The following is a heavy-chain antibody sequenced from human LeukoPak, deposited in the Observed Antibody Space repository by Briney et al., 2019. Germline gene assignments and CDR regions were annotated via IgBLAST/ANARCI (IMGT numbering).Heavy chain of an antibody. J-gene: IGHJ4*02. V-gene: IGHV4-59*01. Sequence: PSETLSLTCTVSGGSISSYYWSWIRQPPGKGLEWIGYISHGGSTNYNPSLKSRVAISVDTSKNQFSLKLSSVTAADTAVYYCARTYYYGSGIYYNDYWGQGTLVTDSS. D-gene: IGHD3-10*01. CDR1: GGSISSYY. CDR2: ISHGGST. CDR3: ARTYYYGSGIYYNDY.